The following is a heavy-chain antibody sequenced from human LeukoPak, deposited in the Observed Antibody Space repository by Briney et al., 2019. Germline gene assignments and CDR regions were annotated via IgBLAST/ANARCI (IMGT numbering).Heavy chain of an antibody. CDR3: ARDGGILYSSAWNDY. Sequence: GGSLRLSCAASGFTFYNYAMSWVRQAPGTGLEWVSPISDSGSSTYYADSVRGRFTISRDNSKNTLYLQMDSLRAEDTAVYYCARDGGILYSSAWNDYWGQGTLVTVSS. V-gene: IGHV3-23*01. J-gene: IGHJ4*02. CDR2: ISDSGSST. D-gene: IGHD6-25*01. CDR1: GFTFYNYA.